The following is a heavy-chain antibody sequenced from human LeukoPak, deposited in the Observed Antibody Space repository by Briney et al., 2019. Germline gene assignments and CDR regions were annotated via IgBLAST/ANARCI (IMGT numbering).Heavy chain of an antibody. CDR2: IYYSGSA. J-gene: IGHJ3*02. CDR1: GGSISSSSYY. V-gene: IGHV4-39*07. CDR3: ARVSRRGSPGAFDI. Sequence: SETLSLTCTVSGGSISSSSYYWGWIRQPPGKGLEWIGSIYYSGSAYYNPSLKSRVTISVDTSKNQFSLKLSSVTAADTAVYYCARVSRRGSPGAFDIWGQGTMVTVSS. D-gene: IGHD3-16*01.